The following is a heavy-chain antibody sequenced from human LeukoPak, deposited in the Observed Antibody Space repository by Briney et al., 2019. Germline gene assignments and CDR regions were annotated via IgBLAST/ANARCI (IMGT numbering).Heavy chain of an antibody. J-gene: IGHJ4*02. CDR2: IYYSGST. V-gene: IGHV4-59*01. D-gene: IGHD3/OR15-3a*01. CDR1: GGSISSYY. Sequence: SETLSLTCTVSGGSISSYYWSWIRQPPGKGLEWIGYIYYSGSTNYNPSLKSRVTISVDTSKNQFSLKPSSVTAADTAVYYCARGGTGYYLFDYWGQGTLVTVSS. CDR3: ARGGTGYYLFDY.